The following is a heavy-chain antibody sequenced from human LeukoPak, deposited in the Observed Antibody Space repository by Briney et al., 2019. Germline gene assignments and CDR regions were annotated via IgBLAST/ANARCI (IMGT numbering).Heavy chain of an antibody. Sequence: SETLSLTCAVYGGSFSGYYWNWVRQPPGKGLEWIGEVNHRGSTNYNPSLKSRVTISVDTSKNQFSLKLSSVTAADTAVYYCARRDYYGSGRSFDSWGQGTLGTVSS. CDR3: ARRDYYGSGRSFDS. CDR2: VNHRGST. CDR1: GGSFSGYY. D-gene: IGHD3-10*01. V-gene: IGHV4-34*01. J-gene: IGHJ4*02.